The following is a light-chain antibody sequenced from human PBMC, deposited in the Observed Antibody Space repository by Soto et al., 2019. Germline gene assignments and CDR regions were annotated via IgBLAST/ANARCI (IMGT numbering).Light chain of an antibody. CDR1: QSVRSN. J-gene: IGKJ5*01. V-gene: IGKV3-15*01. CDR3: QHYHGWPIT. Sequence: EVELTQSPDILSVSPGETATLSCRASQSVRSNLAWYQQKPGQAPRLLIYGASTRATGIPARFSGSGSGREFTLTISSLQSEDFAVYYCQHYHGWPITFGQGTRLEIK. CDR2: GAS.